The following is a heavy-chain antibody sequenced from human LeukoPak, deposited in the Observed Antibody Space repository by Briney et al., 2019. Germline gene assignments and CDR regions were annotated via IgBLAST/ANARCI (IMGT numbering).Heavy chain of an antibody. CDR3: ARGGRRYFDYFDY. CDR2: INTGNGNT. V-gene: IGHV1-3*04. J-gene: IGHJ4*02. CDR1: GYTFTSYA. Sequence: ASVKVSCKASGYTFTSYAMHWVRQAPGQRLGWMGLINTGNGNTKYSQKFQGRVTITRDTSASTAYMELSSLRSEDTAVYYSARGGRRYFDYFDYWGQGTLVTVSS. D-gene: IGHD3-9*01.